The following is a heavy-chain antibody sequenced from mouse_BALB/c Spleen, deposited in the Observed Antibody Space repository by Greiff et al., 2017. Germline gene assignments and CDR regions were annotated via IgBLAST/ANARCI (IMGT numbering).Heavy chain of an antibody. CDR1: GYTFTSYW. CDR2: IYPGNSDT. V-gene: IGHV1-5*01. D-gene: IGHD2-2*01. J-gene: IGHJ2*01. CDR3: TRSTYGYDECVDF. Sequence: VQLQQSGTVLARPGASVKMSCKASGYTFTSYWMHWVQQRPGQGLEWIGAIYPGNSDTSYNQKFKGKAKLPAVTSTSTAYMELSSLTNEDSAVYYCTRSTYGYDECVDFWGQGTTLTVSS.